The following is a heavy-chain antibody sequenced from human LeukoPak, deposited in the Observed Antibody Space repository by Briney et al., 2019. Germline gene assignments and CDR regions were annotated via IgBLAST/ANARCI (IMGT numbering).Heavy chain of an antibody. CDR3: AKETRSMELPDVYYYMDV. J-gene: IGHJ6*03. D-gene: IGHD1-26*01. CDR2: IYYSGST. Sequence: SETLSLTCTVSGGSISSSSYYWGWIRQPPGKGLEWIGSIYYSGSTYYNPSLKSRVTISVDTSKNQFSLKLSSVTAADTAVYYCAKETRSMELPDVYYYMDVWGKGTTVTVSS. V-gene: IGHV4-39*07. CDR1: GGSISSSSYY.